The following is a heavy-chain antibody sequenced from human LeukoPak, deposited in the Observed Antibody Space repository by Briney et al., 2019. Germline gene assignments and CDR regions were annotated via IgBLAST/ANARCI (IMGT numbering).Heavy chain of an antibody. V-gene: IGHV1-69*05. CDR1: GGTFSSYA. Sequence: GASVKVSCKASGGTFSSYAIAWVRQAPGQGLEWMGRITVMSGTANYAQKFQDRVTITTDESTRTSYMGVSSLRSEDTAVYFCATELRGYSFGYDSWGQGTLVTVSS. D-gene: IGHD5-12*01. CDR3: ATELRGYSFGYDS. CDR2: ITVMSGTA. J-gene: IGHJ5*01.